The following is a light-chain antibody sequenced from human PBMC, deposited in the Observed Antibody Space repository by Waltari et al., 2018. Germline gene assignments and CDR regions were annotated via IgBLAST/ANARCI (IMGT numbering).Light chain of an antibody. V-gene: IGKV4-1*01. CDR2: WAS. CDR1: QSILYSSNNKKY. CDR3: QQYYSSPYT. Sequence: DIVMTQSPDSLAVSLGERATINCTSTQSILYSSNNKKYLAWYQQKPGQPPKLLIYWASTRESGVPDRFSGSGSGTDFTLTISSLQAEDVAVYYCQQYYSSPYTFGQGTKLEIK. J-gene: IGKJ2*01.